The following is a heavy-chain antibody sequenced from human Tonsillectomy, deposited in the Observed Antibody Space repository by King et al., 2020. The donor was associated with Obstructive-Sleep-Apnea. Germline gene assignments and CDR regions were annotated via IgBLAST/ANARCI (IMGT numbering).Heavy chain of an antibody. V-gene: IGHV5-51*01. CDR1: GYSFTSYW. CDR3: AREVDVVAATRDVRWFDP. CDR2: IYPGDSDT. J-gene: IGHJ5*02. Sequence: VQLVESGAEVKKPGESLKISCKGSGYSFTSYWIGWVRQMPGKGLEWMGIIYPGDSDTRYSPSFQCQVTISADKSISTAYLQWSSLKASDTAMYYCAREVDVVAATRDVRWFDPWGQGTLVTVSS. D-gene: IGHD2-15*01.